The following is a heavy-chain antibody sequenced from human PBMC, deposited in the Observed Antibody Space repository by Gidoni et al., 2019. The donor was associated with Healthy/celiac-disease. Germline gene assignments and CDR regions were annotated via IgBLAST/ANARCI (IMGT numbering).Heavy chain of an antibody. CDR2: IYYGGCT. D-gene: IGHD2-15*01. Sequence: QVQLQESGPGLVKPSPTLSLTCTVSGGSISSGGYYWSWIRQHPGKGLEWIGYIYYGGCTYYNPSLKSRVTISVDTSKNQFSLKLSSVTAADTAVYYCASGVVTGVGWEYNWFDPWGQGTLVTVSA. J-gene: IGHJ5*02. V-gene: IGHV4-31*03. CDR1: GGSISSGGYY. CDR3: ASGVVTGVGWEYNWFDP.